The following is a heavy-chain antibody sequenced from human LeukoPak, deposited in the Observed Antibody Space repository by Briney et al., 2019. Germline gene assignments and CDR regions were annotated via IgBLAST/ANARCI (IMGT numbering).Heavy chain of an antibody. CDR1: GFTFSSHG. Sequence: PGGSLRLSCAASGFTFSSHGMHWVRQAPGKGLEWVAVIWYDGSTKYYADSVRGRFTISRDNSKNTLFLQMSSLRAEDTAVYYCARWGPDKRFDYWGQGALVTVSS. V-gene: IGHV3-33*01. J-gene: IGHJ4*02. CDR2: IWYDGSTK. D-gene: IGHD3-16*01. CDR3: ARWGPDKRFDY.